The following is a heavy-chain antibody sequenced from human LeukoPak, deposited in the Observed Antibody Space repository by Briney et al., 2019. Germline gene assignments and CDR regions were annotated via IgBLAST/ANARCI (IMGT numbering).Heavy chain of an antibody. V-gene: IGHV4-38-2*02. Sequence: SETLSLTCTVSGYSISSGYFWGWIRQFPGKGLEWIGSIYHSGSTFYNPSLKSRITISLDTSKNQFSLKLSSVTAADTAVCYCAGKYYYDSRGYYYVDYWGQGTLVTVSS. J-gene: IGHJ4*02. CDR1: GYSISSGYF. D-gene: IGHD3-22*01. CDR2: IYHSGST. CDR3: AGKYYYDSRGYYYVDY.